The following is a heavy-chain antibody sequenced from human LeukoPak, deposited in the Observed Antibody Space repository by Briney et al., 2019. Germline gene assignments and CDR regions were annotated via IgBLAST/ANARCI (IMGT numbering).Heavy chain of an antibody. CDR2: IYYSGST. J-gene: IGHJ3*02. CDR3: ARLEYYYGSGSSI. CDR1: GGSISSYY. V-gene: IGHV4-59*08. D-gene: IGHD3-10*01. Sequence: SETLSLTCTVSGGSISSYYWSWIRQPPGKGLEWIGYIYYSGSTNYNPSLKSRVTISVDTSKNQFSLKLSSVTAADTAVYYCARLEYYYGSGSSIWGQGTMVTVSS.